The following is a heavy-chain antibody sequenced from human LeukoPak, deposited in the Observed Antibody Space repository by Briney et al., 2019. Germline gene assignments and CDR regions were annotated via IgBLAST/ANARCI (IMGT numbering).Heavy chain of an antibody. CDR2: IRYDGSNK. CDR3: ARDGITIFGVVNY. CDR1: GFTFSSYG. V-gene: IGHV3-30*02. J-gene: IGHJ4*02. D-gene: IGHD3-3*01. Sequence: GGSLRLSCAASGFTFSSYGMHWVRQAPGKGLEWVAFIRYDGSNKYYADSVKGRFTISRDNSKNTLYLQMNSLRAEDTAVYYCARDGITIFGVVNYWGQGTLVTVSS.